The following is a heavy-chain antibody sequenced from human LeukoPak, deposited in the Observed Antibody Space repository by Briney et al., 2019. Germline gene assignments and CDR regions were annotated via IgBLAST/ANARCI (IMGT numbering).Heavy chain of an antibody. Sequence: ASVKVSCKVSGYTLTELSMHWVRQAPGKGLEWMGGFDPEDGETIYAQKFQGRVTMTEDTSTDTAYMELSSLRSEDTAVYYCATDAGRTSGSYDWFDPWAREPWSPSPQ. D-gene: IGHD1-26*01. V-gene: IGHV1-24*01. CDR3: ATDAGRTSGSYDWFDP. CDR1: GYTLTELS. CDR2: FDPEDGET. J-gene: IGHJ5*02.